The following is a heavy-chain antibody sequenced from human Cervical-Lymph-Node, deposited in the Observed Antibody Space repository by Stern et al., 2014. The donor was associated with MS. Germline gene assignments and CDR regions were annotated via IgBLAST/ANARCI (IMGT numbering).Heavy chain of an antibody. J-gene: IGHJ5*01. Sequence: QLQLQESGPGLVKPSGTLSLTCAVSGGSISNTNWWGWVRQTPGMGLEWIGEIYHSGTTNFSPYLQSRVTMSVDKYRNQFFLEVKYGTAADTAIYYCARVNTGYNWFDYWGQGTLVTVSS. CDR3: ARVNTGYNWFDY. V-gene: IGHV4-4*02. CDR1: GGSISNTNW. CDR2: IYHSGTT. D-gene: IGHD5-12*01.